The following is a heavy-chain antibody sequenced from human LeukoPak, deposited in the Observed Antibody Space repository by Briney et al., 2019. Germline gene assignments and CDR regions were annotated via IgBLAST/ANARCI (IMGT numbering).Heavy chain of an antibody. D-gene: IGHD5-24*01. CDR3: ASYRWSSPGDFDY. CDR1: GFTFSSYS. Sequence: GGSLRLSCAASGFTFSSYSMNWVRQAPGKGLEWVSSISSSSSYIYYADSVKGRFTISRDNAKNSLYLQVNSLRAEDTAVYYCASYRWSSPGDFDYWGQGTLVTVSS. J-gene: IGHJ4*02. V-gene: IGHV3-21*01. CDR2: ISSSSSYI.